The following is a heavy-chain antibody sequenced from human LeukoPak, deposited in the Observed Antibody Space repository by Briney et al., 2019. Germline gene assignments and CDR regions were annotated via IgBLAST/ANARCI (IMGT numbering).Heavy chain of an antibody. CDR2: INPTSGGI. V-gene: IGHV1-2*06. D-gene: IGHD2-15*01. Sequence: ASVKVSCKASGYTFAGHWIHWVRQAPGQGLERVGRINPTSGGIDYERKFDGRVTMTRDTSISTAYMELSRLRSDDTAVYYCARGRLAGYCSGGSCFKPDYWGQGTLVTVSS. J-gene: IGHJ4*02. CDR1: GYTFAGHW. CDR3: ARGRLAGYCSGGSCFKPDY.